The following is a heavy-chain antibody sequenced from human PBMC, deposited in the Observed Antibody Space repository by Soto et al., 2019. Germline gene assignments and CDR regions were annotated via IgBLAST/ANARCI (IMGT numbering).Heavy chain of an antibody. J-gene: IGHJ3*02. CDR3: ATWSFSGLHGAFDI. V-gene: IGHV1-24*01. CDR2: FDPEDGET. CDR1: GYTLTELS. Sequence: ASVKVSCKVSGYTLTELSMHWVRQAPGRGLEWMGGFDPEDGETIYAQKFQGRVTMTEDTSTDTAYMELSSLRSEDTAVYYCATWSFSGLHGAFDIWGQGTMVTVSS. D-gene: IGHD3-10*01.